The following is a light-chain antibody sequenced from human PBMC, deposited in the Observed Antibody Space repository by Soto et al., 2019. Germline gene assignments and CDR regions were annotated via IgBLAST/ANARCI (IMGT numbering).Light chain of an antibody. J-gene: IGKJ4*01. V-gene: IGKV1-33*01. CDR1: QDISNY. CDR2: DAS. Sequence: DIHMTQSPSSLSSSVVYIVTVTWQSSQDISNYLNWYQQKPGKAPKLLIYDASNLETGVPSRFSGSGSGTDFTFTISSLQPEDIATYYCQQYDNLALTFGGGTKVDIK. CDR3: QQYDNLALT.